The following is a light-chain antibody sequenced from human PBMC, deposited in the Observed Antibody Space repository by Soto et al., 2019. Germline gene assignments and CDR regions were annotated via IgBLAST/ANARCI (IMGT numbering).Light chain of an antibody. CDR2: DAS. J-gene: IGKJ2*01. V-gene: IGKV3-20*01. CDR1: QSVRSS. Sequence: EIVLTQSPGTLSLSPGERATLSCRASQSVRSSLAWYQQKPGQAPRLLFYDASTGATGVPDRFSGSGSGTVFTLTISRLEPEDFAVYYCQQYGSSYTFGQGTKLEIK. CDR3: QQYGSSYT.